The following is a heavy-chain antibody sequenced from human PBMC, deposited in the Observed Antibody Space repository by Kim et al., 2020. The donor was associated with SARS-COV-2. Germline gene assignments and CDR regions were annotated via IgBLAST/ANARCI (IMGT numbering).Heavy chain of an antibody. Sequence: SETLSLTCTVSGGSISSSSYYWGWIRQPPGKGLEWIGSIYYSGSTYYNPSLKSRVTISVDTSKNQFSLKLSSVTAADTAVYYCASGAGSELLHYDYWGQGTLVTVSS. CDR1: GGSISSSSYY. CDR3: ASGAGSELLHYDY. CDR2: IYYSGST. D-gene: IGHD1-26*01. V-gene: IGHV4-39*01. J-gene: IGHJ4*02.